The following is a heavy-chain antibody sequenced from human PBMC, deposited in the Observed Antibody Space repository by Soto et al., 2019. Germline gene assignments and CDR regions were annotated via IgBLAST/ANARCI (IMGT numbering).Heavy chain of an antibody. CDR1: GFTFSSYS. V-gene: IGHV3-21*01. J-gene: IGHJ4*02. CDR2: ISSSSSYI. CDR3: AHGYCSGGSCFGFLVY. D-gene: IGHD2-15*01. Sequence: GGSLRLSCAASGFTFSSYSMNWVRQAPGKGLEWVSSISSSSSYIYYADSVKGRFTISRDNAKNSLYLQMNSLRAEDTAVYYCAHGYCSGGSCFGFLVYWGQGTLVTVSS.